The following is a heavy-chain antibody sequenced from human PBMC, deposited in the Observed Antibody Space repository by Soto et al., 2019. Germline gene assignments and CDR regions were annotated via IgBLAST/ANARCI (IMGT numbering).Heavy chain of an antibody. D-gene: IGHD4-17*01. CDR2: IYYSGST. CDR3: ARAYGGEGAFDI. V-gene: IGHV4-59*08. Sequence: QVQLQESGPGLVKPSETLSLTCTVSGGSISSYYWSWIRQPPGKGLEWIGYIYYSGSTNYNPSLKSRVTITVATSQNQFSLKRSSVTAADTAVYYCARAYGGEGAFDIWGQGTMVTVSS. CDR1: GGSISSYY. J-gene: IGHJ3*02.